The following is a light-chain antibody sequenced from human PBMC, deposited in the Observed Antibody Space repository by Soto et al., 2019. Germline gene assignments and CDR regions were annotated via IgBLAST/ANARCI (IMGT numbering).Light chain of an antibody. J-gene: IGKJ1*01. Sequence: IVMTQSPATLSVYPGERATLSCRASQSVSYNLAWYQHKPGQAPRLLIYGPSTRATGIPARFSGSGSGTEFTLTISSLQSEDFALYYCQQYNNWPRTFGQGTKVDIK. CDR1: QSVSYN. V-gene: IGKV3-15*01. CDR3: QQYNNWPRT. CDR2: GPS.